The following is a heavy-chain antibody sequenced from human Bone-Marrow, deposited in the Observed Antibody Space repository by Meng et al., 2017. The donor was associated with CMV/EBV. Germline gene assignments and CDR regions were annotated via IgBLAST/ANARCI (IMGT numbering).Heavy chain of an antibody. J-gene: IGHJ6*02. Sequence: GSLRLSCTVSGGSISSYYWSWIRQPPGKGLEWIGYIYYSGSTNYNPSLKSRVTISVDTSKNQFSLKLSSVTAADTAVYYCARYYDFWSGYSYGMDVWGQGTTVTSP. CDR2: IYYSGST. CDR3: ARYYDFWSGYSYGMDV. D-gene: IGHD3-3*01. CDR1: GGSISSYY. V-gene: IGHV4-59*01.